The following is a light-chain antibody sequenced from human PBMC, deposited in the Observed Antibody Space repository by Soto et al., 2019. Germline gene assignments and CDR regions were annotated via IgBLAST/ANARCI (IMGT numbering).Light chain of an antibody. J-gene: IGKJ2*01. CDR1: QSVSSSF. CDR3: QQYGSSPRT. CDR2: GAS. V-gene: IGKV3-20*01. Sequence: EIVLTQSPGTLSLSPGERATLSCRASQSVSSSFLAWYQQKPGQAPRLLIYGASSRATGIPGRFSGSGSGTDFTLTISRLEAEDFAVYYCQQYGSSPRTFGQGTKLEIK.